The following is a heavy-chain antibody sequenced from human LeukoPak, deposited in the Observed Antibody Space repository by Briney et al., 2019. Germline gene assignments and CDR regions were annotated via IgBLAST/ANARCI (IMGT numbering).Heavy chain of an antibody. CDR1: GGPFSGYF. CDR2: IHNSGTT. D-gene: IGHD3-10*01. CDR3: ARRYYYNLGSFPFDF. Sequence: SETLSLTCAVSGGPFSGYFWSWIRQSSGKGLEWIGEIHNSGTTNYNPSLNSRVTISEDTSKNQFYLDLSSVTAADTAVYYCARRYYYNLGSFPFDFWGQGTLVTVSS. J-gene: IGHJ4*02. V-gene: IGHV4-34*01.